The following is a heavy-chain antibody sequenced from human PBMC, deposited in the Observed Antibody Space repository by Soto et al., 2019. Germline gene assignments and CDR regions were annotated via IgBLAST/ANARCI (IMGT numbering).Heavy chain of an antibody. CDR2: IIPIFGTA. Sequence: PSVKVCCKDSGGTFNSYAMRWVRQAHEQGLEWMGGIIPIFGTANYAQKFQGRVTITADESTSTAYMELSSLRSEDTAVYYCARTIITPYYYGSGSYQGGYYYYGMDVWGQGTTVTVSS. J-gene: IGHJ6*02. D-gene: IGHD3-10*01. CDR3: ARTIITPYYYGSGSYQGGYYYYGMDV. V-gene: IGHV1-69*13. CDR1: GGTFNSYA.